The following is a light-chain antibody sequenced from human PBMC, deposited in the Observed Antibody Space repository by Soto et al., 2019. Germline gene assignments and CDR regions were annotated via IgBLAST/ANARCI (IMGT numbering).Light chain of an antibody. J-gene: IGKJ1*01. CDR3: QQYGSSPRT. V-gene: IGKV3-20*01. CDR2: GAS. Sequence: EIVLTQSPGTLSLSPGERATLSCRASHSVSSTYLAWYQQKPGQAPRLLIYGASSRATGIPDRISGSGSGTDFTLTISRLEPEDFAVYYCQQYGSSPRTFGQGTKVEIK. CDR1: HSVSSTY.